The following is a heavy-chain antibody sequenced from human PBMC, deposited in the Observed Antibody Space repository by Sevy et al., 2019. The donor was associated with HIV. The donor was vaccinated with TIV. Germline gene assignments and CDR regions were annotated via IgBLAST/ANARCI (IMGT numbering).Heavy chain of an antibody. CDR3: AKRERTYYDSSGYYDPFDS. J-gene: IGHJ3*02. D-gene: IGHD3-22*01. CDR2: TDFDGSES. V-gene: IGHV3-30*02. CDR1: GFAFETYG. Sequence: GGSLRLSCAASGFAFETYGMHWVRQAPGKGLAWVAFTDFDGSESNYADAVKGRFIISRDNSKNTLYLQMNSLRAEDTAVYYCAKRERTYYDSSGYYDPFDSRGQGTMVTVSS.